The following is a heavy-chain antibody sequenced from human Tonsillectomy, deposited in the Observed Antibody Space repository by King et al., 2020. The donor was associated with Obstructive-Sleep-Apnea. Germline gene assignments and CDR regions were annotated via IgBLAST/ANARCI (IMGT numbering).Heavy chain of an antibody. CDR3: AREGSYYGSGSPFDS. CDR2: ISYDGTRK. CDR1: GFTFSNYP. D-gene: IGHD3-10*01. V-gene: IGHV3-30*04. Sequence: VQLVESGGAVAQPGRSLRLSCAASGFTFSNYPMHWVRQAPGKGLEWVAVISYDGTRKYFADSVKGRFTISRDNSKNTLFLQMNSLRTEDTAVYYCAREGSYYGSGSPFDSWGLGTLVTVSS. J-gene: IGHJ4*02.